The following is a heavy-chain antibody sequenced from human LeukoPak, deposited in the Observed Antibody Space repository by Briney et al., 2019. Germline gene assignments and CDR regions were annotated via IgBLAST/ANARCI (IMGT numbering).Heavy chain of an antibody. CDR1: GFTFSSYG. V-gene: IGHV3-30*18. CDR3: AKQGHYYGSGSSFNGYYFDY. J-gene: IGHJ4*02. D-gene: IGHD3-10*01. CDR2: TSYDGSNK. Sequence: GGSLRLSCAASGFTFSSYGMHWVRQAPGKGLEWVAVTSYDGSNKYYADSVKGRFTTSRDNSKNTLYLQMNSLRAEDTAVYYCAKQGHYYGSGSSFNGYYFDYWGQGTLVTVSS.